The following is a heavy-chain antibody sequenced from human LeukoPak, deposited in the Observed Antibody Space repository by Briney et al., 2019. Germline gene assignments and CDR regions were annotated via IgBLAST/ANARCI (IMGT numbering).Heavy chain of an antibody. CDR2: MNPNSGNT. J-gene: IGHJ4*02. V-gene: IGHV1-8*01. D-gene: IGHD3-10*01. CDR1: GYTFTSYD. Sequence: ASVKVSCKASGYTFTSYDINWVRQATGQGLEWMGWMNPNSGNTGYAQKFQGRVTMTRNTSISTAYMELSSLRSEDTAVYYCAKEVGYYYGSGSYWDWGQGTLVTVSS. CDR3: AKEVGYYYGSGSYWD.